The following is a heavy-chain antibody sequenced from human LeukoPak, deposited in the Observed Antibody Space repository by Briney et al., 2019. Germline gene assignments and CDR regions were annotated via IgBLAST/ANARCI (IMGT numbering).Heavy chain of an antibody. V-gene: IGHV3-53*04. CDR3: AACSSSWQYYYYYYGMDV. Sequence: GSLRLSCAASGFTVSSNYMSWVRQAPGKGLEGVSVIYSGGSTYYADSVKGRFTISRHNSKNTLYLQMNSLRAEDTAVYYCAACSSSWQYYYYYYGMDVWGHGTTVTVSS. J-gene: IGHJ6*02. D-gene: IGHD6-13*01. CDR2: IYSGGST. CDR1: GFTVSSNY.